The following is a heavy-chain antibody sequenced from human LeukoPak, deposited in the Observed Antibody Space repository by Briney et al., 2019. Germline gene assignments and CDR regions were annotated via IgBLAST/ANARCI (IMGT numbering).Heavy chain of an antibody. Sequence: SETLSLTCTVSGYSISSGYYWGWIRQPPGKGLEWIGSIYHSGSTYYNPSLKSRVTISVDTSKNQFSLKLSSVTAANTAVYYCASLRERSYYARGFDYWGQGTLVTVSS. CDR3: ASLRERSYYARGFDY. J-gene: IGHJ4*02. CDR1: GYSISSGYY. D-gene: IGHD1-26*01. CDR2: IYHSGST. V-gene: IGHV4-38-2*02.